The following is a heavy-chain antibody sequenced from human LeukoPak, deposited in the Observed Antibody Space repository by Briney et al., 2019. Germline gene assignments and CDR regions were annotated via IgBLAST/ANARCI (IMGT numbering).Heavy chain of an antibody. D-gene: IGHD2-2*01. CDR3: ARGHQLLLVYYYYMDV. Sequence: ASVKVSCKASGYTFTSYDINWVRQATGQGLEWMGWMNPNSGSTGYAQKFQGRVTMTRNTSISTAYMELSSLRSEDTAVYYCARGHQLLLVYYYYMDVWGKGTTVTVSS. CDR2: MNPNSGST. V-gene: IGHV1-8*01. J-gene: IGHJ6*03. CDR1: GYTFTSYD.